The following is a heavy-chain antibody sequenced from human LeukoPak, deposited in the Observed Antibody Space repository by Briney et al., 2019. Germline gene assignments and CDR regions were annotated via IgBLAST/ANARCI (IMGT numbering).Heavy chain of an antibody. J-gene: IGHJ4*02. CDR3: ARRGSGYSPWD. V-gene: IGHV4-59*08. Sequence: SGPGLVKPSETLSLTCTVSGGTIRNYYWNWIRQPPGKGLEWFGYISYSGSTNYSPSLKSRVTISVDTSRNQFSLRLSSVTAADTAVYYCARRGSGYSPWDWGQGTLVTVS. CDR2: ISYSGST. D-gene: IGHD5-18*01. CDR1: GGTIRNYY.